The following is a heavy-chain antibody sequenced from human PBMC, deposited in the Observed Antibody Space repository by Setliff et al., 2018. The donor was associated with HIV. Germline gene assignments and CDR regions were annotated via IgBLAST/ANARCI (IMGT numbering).Heavy chain of an antibody. CDR3: ARDSRDIVVVIAPEPEPYYYYGMDV. CDR1: GDNFNSHS. D-gene: IGHD2-15*01. CDR2: IVPIFGTP. Sequence: GASVKVSCKASGDNFNSHSISWVRQAPGQGLEWMGGIVPIFGTPNYAQKFKGRLTITADESTSTVYMELSSLRSEDTAVYFCARDSRDIVVVIAPEPEPYYYYGMDVWGEGTTVTSP. J-gene: IGHJ6*02. V-gene: IGHV1-69*13.